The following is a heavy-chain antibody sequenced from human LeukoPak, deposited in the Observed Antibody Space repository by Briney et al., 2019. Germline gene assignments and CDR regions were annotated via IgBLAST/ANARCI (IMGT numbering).Heavy chain of an antibody. Sequence: GGSLRLSCAASGFTFSSYSMNWVRQAPGKGLEWVSSISSSSYIYYADSVKGRFTISRDNAKNSLYLQMNSLRAEDTAVYYCARSEDIVVVVAATDFDYWGQGTLVTVSS. V-gene: IGHV3-21*01. D-gene: IGHD2-15*01. CDR1: GFTFSSYS. CDR3: ARSEDIVVVVAATDFDY. CDR2: ISSSSYI. J-gene: IGHJ4*02.